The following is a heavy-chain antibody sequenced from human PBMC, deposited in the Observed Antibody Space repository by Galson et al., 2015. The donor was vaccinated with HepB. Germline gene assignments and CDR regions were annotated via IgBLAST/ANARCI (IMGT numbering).Heavy chain of an antibody. CDR2: IYPGDSDT. CDR3: ARHSLVAVAPCGALDI. Sequence: QSGAEVKKPGESLKISCKGSGYSFTSYWIGWVRQMPGKGLEWMGIIYPGDSDTRYSPSFQGQVTISADKSISTAYQQWSSLKASDTAMYYCARHSLVAVAPCGALDIWGQGTMVTVSS. V-gene: IGHV5-51*01. CDR1: GYSFTSYW. D-gene: IGHD6-19*01. J-gene: IGHJ3*02.